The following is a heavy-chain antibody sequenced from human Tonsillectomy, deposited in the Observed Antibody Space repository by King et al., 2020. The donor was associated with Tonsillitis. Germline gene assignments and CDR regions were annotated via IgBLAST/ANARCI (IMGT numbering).Heavy chain of an antibody. D-gene: IGHD5-18*01. CDR2: IYYTGST. V-gene: IGHV4-39*07. CDR3: ARHLDTAMVTYDFDY. CDR1: GDSISSGSHY. J-gene: IGHJ4*02. Sequence: QLQESGPGLVKPSETQSLPCTVSGDSISSGSHYWGWIRQPPGKGLEWIGTIYYTGSTYYNPSLKSRVTISVDTSKNQFSLKLSSVTAADTAVYYCARHLDTAMVTYDFDYWGQGTLVTVSS.